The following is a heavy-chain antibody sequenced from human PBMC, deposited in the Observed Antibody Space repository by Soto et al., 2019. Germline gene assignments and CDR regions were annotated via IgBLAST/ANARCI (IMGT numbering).Heavy chain of an antibody. CDR3: ARTMIAVAGSYAFDI. D-gene: IGHD6-19*01. CDR2: IIPIFGTA. Sequence: SVKVSCKASGGTFSSYAISWVRQAPGQGLEWMGGIIPIFGTANYAQKFQGRVTITTDKYTSTAYMELSSLRSEDTAVYYCARTMIAVAGSYAFDIWGQGTMVTVSS. V-gene: IGHV1-69*05. J-gene: IGHJ3*02. CDR1: GGTFSSYA.